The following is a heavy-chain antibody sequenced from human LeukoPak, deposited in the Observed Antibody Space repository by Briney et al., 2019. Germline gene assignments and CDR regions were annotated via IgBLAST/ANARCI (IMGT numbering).Heavy chain of an antibody. CDR3: ITPLPYSAQ. CDR2: IKPKTDGETT. CDR1: GFTFSNAW. J-gene: IGHJ4*02. Sequence: GGSLRLSCAASGFTFSNAWMNWVRQAPGKGLEWVGRIKPKTDGETTEYAAPVKGRFSISRDDSKNMLYLQMNSLKTEDTAVYYCITPLPYSAQGGQGTLVTVSS. D-gene: IGHD2-21*01. V-gene: IGHV3-15*07.